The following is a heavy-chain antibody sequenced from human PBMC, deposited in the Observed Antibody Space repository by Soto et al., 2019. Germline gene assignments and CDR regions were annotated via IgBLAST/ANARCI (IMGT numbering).Heavy chain of an antibody. Sequence: GGSLRLSCAASGFTFSSYGMHWVRQAPGKGLEWVAVIWYDGSNKYYADSVKGRFTISRDNSKNTLYLQMNSLRAEDTAVYYCARDRAPSITMVRPLLYYYGMDVWGQGPTVTVSS. CDR1: GFTFSSYG. D-gene: IGHD3-10*01. V-gene: IGHV3-33*01. CDR3: ARDRAPSITMVRPLLYYYGMDV. CDR2: IWYDGSNK. J-gene: IGHJ6*02.